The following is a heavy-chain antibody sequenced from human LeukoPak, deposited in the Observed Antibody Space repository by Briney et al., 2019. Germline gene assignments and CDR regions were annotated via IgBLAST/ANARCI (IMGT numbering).Heavy chain of an antibody. J-gene: IGHJ4*02. V-gene: IGHV1-69*05. CDR2: IIPIFGTA. D-gene: IGHD3-22*01. CDR1: GGTFSSYA. Sequence: ASVKVSCKASGGTFSSYAISWVRQAPGQGLEWMGGIIPIFGTANYAQKFQGRVTITTDESTSTAYMELSSLRSEDTAVYYCAIGSDRSGYLFDYWGQGTLVTVSS. CDR3: AIGSDRSGYLFDY.